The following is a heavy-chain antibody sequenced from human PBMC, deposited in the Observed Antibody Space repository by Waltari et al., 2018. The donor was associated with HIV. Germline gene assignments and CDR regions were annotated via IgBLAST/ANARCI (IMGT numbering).Heavy chain of an antibody. CDR1: GGSVTNYY. Sequence: QLQLQESGPGLAKPSETLSLTCTVSGGSVTNYYWSWIRQPPGKGLEWIGYLYHSGGTHYNPSLKSRVTTSGDTSKHRFSLNLTSVTAADTAVYYCARHSGSMGGAFDVWGQGTMVTVSS. CDR2: LYHSGGT. V-gene: IGHV4-59*08. J-gene: IGHJ3*01. D-gene: IGHD3-10*01. CDR3: ARHSGSMGGAFDV.